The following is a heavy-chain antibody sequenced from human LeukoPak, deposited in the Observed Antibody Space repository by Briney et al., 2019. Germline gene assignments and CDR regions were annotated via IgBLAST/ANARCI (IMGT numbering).Heavy chain of an antibody. V-gene: IGHV3-21*01. CDR3: ARDRQWLAIDY. CDR2: ISSSSSYI. Sequence: GGSLRLSCAASGFTFSNAWMSWVRQAPGKGLEWVSSISSSSSYIYYADSVKGRFTISRDNAKNSLYLQMNSLRAEDTAVYYCARDRQWLAIDYWGQGTLVTVSS. CDR1: GFTFSNAW. J-gene: IGHJ4*02. D-gene: IGHD6-19*01.